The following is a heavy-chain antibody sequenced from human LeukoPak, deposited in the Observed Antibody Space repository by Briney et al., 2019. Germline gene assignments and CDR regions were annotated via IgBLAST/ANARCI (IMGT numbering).Heavy chain of an antibody. D-gene: IGHD2-8*01. CDR2: IWGSGSNI. CDR1: GFPFDIYN. J-gene: IGHJ5*01. Sequence: GGSLRLSCAASGFPFDIYNMHWVRQAPGKGLEWVAFIWGSGSNIYYADTMNGRFTLSRDNAKKALYLQVNSLGDEDTAAYFCASGGCYCSLQNCRGIGNRFHSWGQGTLVTVSS. CDR3: ASGGCYCSLQNCRGIGNRFHS. V-gene: IGHV3-21*05.